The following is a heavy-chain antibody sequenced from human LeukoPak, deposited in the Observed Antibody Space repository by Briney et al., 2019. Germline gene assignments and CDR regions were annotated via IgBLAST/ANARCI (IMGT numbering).Heavy chain of an antibody. D-gene: IGHD6-6*01. V-gene: IGHV1-46*01. CDR1: GYTFTSYY. Sequence: GASVKVSCKASGYTFTSYYMHWVRQAPGQGLEWMGIINPSGGSTSYAQKFQGRVTMTRDMSTSTVYMELSSLRSEDTAVYYCARDSLEVAARPTLGYWGQGTLVTVSS. J-gene: IGHJ4*02. CDR2: INPSGGST. CDR3: ARDSLEVAARPTLGY.